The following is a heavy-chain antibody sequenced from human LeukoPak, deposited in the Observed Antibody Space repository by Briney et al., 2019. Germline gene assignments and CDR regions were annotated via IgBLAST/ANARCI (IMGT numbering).Heavy chain of an antibody. V-gene: IGHV1-2*02. CDR3: ARGTIGSYSSVHD. J-gene: IGHJ1*01. CDR1: GYTFTGYY. CDR2: INPKSGGT. D-gene: IGHD1-26*01. Sequence: ASVKVSCTASGYTFTGYYIHWVRQAPGQGLEWVGWINPKSGGTDYAQRLQGRVTMTTDTSIATAYMDLSRLTPDDTAVYYCARGTIGSYSSVHDWGQGTLVTVSS.